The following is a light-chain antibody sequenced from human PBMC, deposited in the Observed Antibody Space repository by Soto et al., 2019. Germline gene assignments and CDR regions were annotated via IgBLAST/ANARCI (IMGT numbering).Light chain of an antibody. CDR3: QRYGSAPLYA. V-gene: IGKV3-20*01. CDR2: GTS. Sequence: EIVLTQSPGTLSLSPGERATFSCRTSQTINTEFLAWYQQRPGLAPRLLIHGTSNRATGIPDRFGGSGSGKDLTLTIGALEPEDFAVYYCQRYGSAPLYAFGQGTKLEI. CDR1: QTINTEF. J-gene: IGKJ2*01.